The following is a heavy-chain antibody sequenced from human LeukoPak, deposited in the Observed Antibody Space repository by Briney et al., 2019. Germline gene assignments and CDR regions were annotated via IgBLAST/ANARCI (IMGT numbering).Heavy chain of an antibody. J-gene: IGHJ4*02. CDR2: ISYDGTNK. Sequence: GGSLRLSCAASGFIFSTYAMHWVRQAPGKGLEWVALISYDGTNKYYADSVKGRFTISRDNSKNTLYVQMNSLRPEDTAVYYCAREHYYDNSGFYRDFDCWGQGTLVTVSS. D-gene: IGHD3-22*01. V-gene: IGHV3-30-3*01. CDR1: GFIFSTYA. CDR3: AREHYYDNSGFYRDFDC.